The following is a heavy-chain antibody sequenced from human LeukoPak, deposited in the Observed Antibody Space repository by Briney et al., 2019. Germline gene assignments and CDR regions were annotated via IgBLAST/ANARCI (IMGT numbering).Heavy chain of an antibody. V-gene: IGHV5-51*01. D-gene: IGHD5-18*01. CDR1: GYGFNSYW. CDR2: IYPRDSDT. CDR3: ARGSDRGYNYGFDC. J-gene: IGHJ4*02. Sequence: GESLKISCKGSGYGFNSYWIGWVRQLPGKGLEWMGIIYPRDSDTRYSPSFQGQVTISADRSIGTAYLQWSSLKASDTAMYYCARGSDRGYNYGFDCWGQGTLVTVSS.